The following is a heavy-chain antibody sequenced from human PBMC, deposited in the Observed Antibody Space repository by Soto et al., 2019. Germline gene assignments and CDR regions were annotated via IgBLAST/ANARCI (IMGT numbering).Heavy chain of an antibody. Sequence: EVQLVASGGGLVQPGGSLRLSCAASGFTFSSYWMSWVLQAPGKGLEWVANIKQDGSEKYYVDSVKGRFTISRDNAKNSLYLQMNSLRAEDTAVYYCARPGDRNPYIVGAPHTWGQGTLVTVSS. CDR3: ARPGDRNPYIVGAPHT. CDR1: GFTFSSYW. V-gene: IGHV3-7*01. CDR2: IKQDGSEK. D-gene: IGHD1-26*01. J-gene: IGHJ5*02.